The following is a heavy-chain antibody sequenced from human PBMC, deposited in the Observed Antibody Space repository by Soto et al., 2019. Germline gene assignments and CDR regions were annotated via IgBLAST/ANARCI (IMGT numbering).Heavy chain of an antibody. Sequence: QVHLVQSAAEVKKPGASVKVSCQASGYTFTTYGLSWVRQAPGQGLEWMVWISTAKGDTNYAQKFQGRVTMTTDASTSTAYMELRSLRSDDTAVFYCARAGYTHGSSYFDYWGQGTLLTVSS. CDR1: GYTFTTYG. J-gene: IGHJ4*02. CDR2: ISTAKGDT. CDR3: ARAGYTHGSSYFDY. D-gene: IGHD1-1*01. V-gene: IGHV1-18*04.